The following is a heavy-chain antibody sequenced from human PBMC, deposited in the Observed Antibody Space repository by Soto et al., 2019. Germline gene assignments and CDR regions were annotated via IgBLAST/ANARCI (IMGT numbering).Heavy chain of an antibody. J-gene: IGHJ4*02. CDR3: AKDSGYSGSYGPDY. V-gene: IGHV3-30*18. D-gene: IGHD1-26*01. Sequence: QVQLVESGGGVVQPGRSLRLSCAASGFTFSSYGMHWVRQAPGKGLEWVAVISYDGSNKYYADSVKGRFTISRDNSKNTRYLQMNSLRAEDTAVYYCAKDSGYSGSYGPDYWGQGTLVTVSS. CDR2: ISYDGSNK. CDR1: GFTFSSYG.